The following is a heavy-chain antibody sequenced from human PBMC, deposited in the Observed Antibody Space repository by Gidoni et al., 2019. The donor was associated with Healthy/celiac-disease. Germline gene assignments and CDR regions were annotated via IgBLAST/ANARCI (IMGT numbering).Heavy chain of an antibody. J-gene: IGHJ6*02. V-gene: IGHV1-3*01. CDR2: INAGNGNT. Sequence: QVQLVQSGAEVKKPGASVKVSCKASGYTFTSYAMHWVRQAPGQRLEWMGWINAGNGNTKYSQKFQGRVTITRDTSASTAYMELSSLRSEDTAVYYCARTPSKGWYYYYGMDVWGQGTTVTVSS. CDR3: ARTPSKGWYYYYGMDV. CDR1: GYTFTSYA. D-gene: IGHD6-19*01.